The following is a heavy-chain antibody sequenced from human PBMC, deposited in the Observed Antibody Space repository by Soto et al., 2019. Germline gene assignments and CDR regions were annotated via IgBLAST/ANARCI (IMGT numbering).Heavy chain of an antibody. J-gene: IGHJ4*02. D-gene: IGHD5-18*01. Sequence: QVQLQESGPGLVKPSETLSLTCTVSGGSVSSGSYYWSWIRQPPGKGLEWIGYIYCSGSTSYNPSLKSRVTISVDTSKNQFSLKLSSVTAADTAVYYCARQGYSHPFDYWGQGTLVTVSS. CDR3: ARQGYSHPFDY. V-gene: IGHV4-61*01. CDR2: IYCSGST. CDR1: GGSVSSGSYY.